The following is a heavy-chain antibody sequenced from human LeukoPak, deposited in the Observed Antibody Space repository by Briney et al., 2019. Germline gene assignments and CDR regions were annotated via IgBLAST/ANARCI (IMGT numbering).Heavy chain of an antibody. D-gene: IGHD4-11*01. CDR1: GFTFSSFW. CDR3: ARELTVSSAPFDY. V-gene: IGHV3-21*01. CDR2: ISSSSSYI. J-gene: IGHJ4*02. Sequence: GGSLRLSCVASGFTFSSFWMNWVRQAPGKGLEWVSSISSSSSYIYYADSVKGRFTISRDNAKNSLYLQMNSLRAEDTAVYYCARELTVSSAPFDYWGQGTLVTVSS.